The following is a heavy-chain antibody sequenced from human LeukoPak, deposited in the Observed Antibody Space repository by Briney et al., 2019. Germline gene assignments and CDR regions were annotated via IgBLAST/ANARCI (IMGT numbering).Heavy chain of an antibody. CDR3: AIMTKYYDSSGNGDLDY. Sequence: PGGSLRLSCAASGFTFSSYGMYWVRQAPGKGLEWVAVIWYDGSNKYYADSVKGRFTISRDNSKNTLYLQMNSLRAEDTAVYYCAIMTKYYDSSGNGDLDYWGQGTLVTVSS. V-gene: IGHV3-33*01. J-gene: IGHJ4*02. CDR1: GFTFSSYG. CDR2: IWYDGSNK. D-gene: IGHD3-22*01.